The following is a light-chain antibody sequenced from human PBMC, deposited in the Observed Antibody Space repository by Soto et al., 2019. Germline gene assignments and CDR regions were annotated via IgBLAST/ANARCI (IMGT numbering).Light chain of an antibody. J-gene: IGLJ7*01. CDR3: CSYAGSSTYAV. Sequence: QSVLTQPASVSGSPGQSITISCTGTSSDVGSYNLVSWYQQHPGKAPKVMIYEGSKRPSGVSNRFSGSKSGNTASLTISGLQAEDEADYYCCSYAGSSTYAVFGGGTQLTVL. CDR1: SSDVGSYNL. CDR2: EGS. V-gene: IGLV2-23*01.